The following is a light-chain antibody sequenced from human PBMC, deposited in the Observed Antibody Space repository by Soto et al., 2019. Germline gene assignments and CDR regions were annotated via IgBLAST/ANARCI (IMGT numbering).Light chain of an antibody. CDR3: MQTKQLPVT. Sequence: DIVMTHTPLSLSVTPVEPACMSCEXSQIFLHSDGKTYLYWYLQRPGQPPQLLIYEVSNRFSGVPDRFSGSGSGTDFILKISRVEAEDVGVYYCMQTKQLPVTFGQGTKVDI. CDR1: QIFLHSDGKTY. CDR2: EVS. J-gene: IGKJ1*01. V-gene: IGKV2D-29*01.